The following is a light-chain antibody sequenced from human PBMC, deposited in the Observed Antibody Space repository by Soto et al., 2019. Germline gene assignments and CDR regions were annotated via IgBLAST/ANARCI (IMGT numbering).Light chain of an antibody. CDR2: DVS. CDR3: QQYSYYST. J-gene: IGKJ1*01. CDR1: HSLNRR. Sequence: DIQMTQSPSTLSSSIGDRVTITCRASHSLNRRWAWYRQRPGHAPDLLIYDVSTLETGLPSRFSGTGSETEFTLTSSGQHPDDVATYYCQQYSYYSTFGPGTKVEIK. V-gene: IGKV1-5*01.